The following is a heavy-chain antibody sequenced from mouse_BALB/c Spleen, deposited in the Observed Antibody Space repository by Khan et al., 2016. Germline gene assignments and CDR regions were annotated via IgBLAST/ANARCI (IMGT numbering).Heavy chain of an antibody. CDR3: ARCPSYYAMDY. CDR1: GYSITSDYA. J-gene: IGHJ4*01. Sequence: EVKLLESGPGLVKPSQSLSLTCTVTGYSITSDYAWNWIRQFPGNNLEWMGYISYSGSTSYNPSLPSRISITRDTSKNQFFLQLNSVTTEDTATYYCARCPSYYAMDYWGQGSSVTVSS. V-gene: IGHV3-2*02. CDR2: ISYSGST.